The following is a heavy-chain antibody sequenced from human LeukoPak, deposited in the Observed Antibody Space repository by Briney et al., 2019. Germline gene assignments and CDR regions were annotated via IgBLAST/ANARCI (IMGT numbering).Heavy chain of an antibody. CDR3: ARGPRESSSSDY. J-gene: IGHJ4*02. D-gene: IGHD6-13*01. Sequence: ASVKISCKTSVYRFTNFDINWVRQAPGQGLEWMGWMNPDNGNTGYAQKFQGRVSMSGDTSISTAFMVLSSLRSDDTALYFCARGPRESSSSDYWGQGTLVTVSS. CDR2: MNPDNGNT. V-gene: IGHV1-8*01. CDR1: VYRFTNFD.